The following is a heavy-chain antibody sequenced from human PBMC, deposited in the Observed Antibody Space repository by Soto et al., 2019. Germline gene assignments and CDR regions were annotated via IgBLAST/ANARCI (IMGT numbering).Heavy chain of an antibody. V-gene: IGHV3-73*02. D-gene: IGHD2-8*01. CDR2: VRSKIHNYAT. J-gene: IGHJ6*02. CDR3: SRHEEGRRMVFYGMDV. Sequence: QLVESGGVLVQAGGSLRLSWSASGFTFSRSDLHWVRQAPGKGLEWVGRVRSKIHNYATSFADSVRGRFTISRNDSDNTVSLEMSCLKSEDTALYYCSRHEEGRRMVFYGMDVWGQGTTVTVSS. CDR1: GFTFSRSD.